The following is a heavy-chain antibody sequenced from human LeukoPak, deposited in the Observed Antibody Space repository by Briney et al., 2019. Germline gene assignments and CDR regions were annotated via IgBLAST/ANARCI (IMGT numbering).Heavy chain of an antibody. CDR2: IYYTGST. CDR1: SGSISSYY. D-gene: IGHD2-2*01. V-gene: IGHV4-59*01. Sequence: SETLSLTCTVSSGSISSYYWSWIRQPPGKGLEWIGYIYYTGSTNYNPSLKSRVTISVDTSKNQFSLKLSSVTAADTAVYYCARACSSTSCPHKFDYWGQGTLVTVSS. J-gene: IGHJ4*02. CDR3: ARACSSTSCPHKFDY.